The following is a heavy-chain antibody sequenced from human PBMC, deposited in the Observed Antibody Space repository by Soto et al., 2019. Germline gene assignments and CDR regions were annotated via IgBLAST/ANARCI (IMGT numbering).Heavy chain of an antibody. CDR3: ARPANTVADHFDL. D-gene: IGHD4-17*01. CDR1: GYTFTNNW. Sequence: GESLKISCKGSGYTFTNNWIGWVRQMPGKGLERMGIIYPTDSDTRYSPSFQGQVTISADQSINTAYLQWDSLKASDTAIYYCARPANTVADHFDLWGQGTPVTVSS. J-gene: IGHJ4*02. CDR2: IYPTDSDT. V-gene: IGHV5-51*01.